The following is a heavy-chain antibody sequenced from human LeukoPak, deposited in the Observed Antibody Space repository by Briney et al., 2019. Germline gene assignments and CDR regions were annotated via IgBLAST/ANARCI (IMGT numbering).Heavy chain of an antibody. Sequence: GASVKVSCKASGYTFTNYYMHWVRQAPGQGLEWMGVINSSGGGTTYAQKFQGRVTMTRDTSTSTVYMELSSLRSEDTAVYYCARAEGGGPYDAFDIWGQGTMVTVSS. CDR3: ARAEGGGPYDAFDI. J-gene: IGHJ3*02. V-gene: IGHV1-46*01. D-gene: IGHD3-16*01. CDR1: GYTFTNYY. CDR2: INSSGGGT.